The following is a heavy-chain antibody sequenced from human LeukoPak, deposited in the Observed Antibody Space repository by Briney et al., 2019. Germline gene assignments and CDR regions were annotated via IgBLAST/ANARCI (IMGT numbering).Heavy chain of an antibody. CDR1: GGSISSGSYY. J-gene: IGHJ4*02. V-gene: IGHV4-61*02. Sequence: PSQTLSLTCTVSGGSISSGSYYWSWIRQPAGKGLEWIGRIYTSGSTNYNPSLKSRVTISVDTSKNQFSLKLSSVTAADTAVYYCARGMDTAMVPIDYWGQGTLVTVSS. CDR2: IYTSGST. CDR3: ARGMDTAMVPIDY. D-gene: IGHD5-18*01.